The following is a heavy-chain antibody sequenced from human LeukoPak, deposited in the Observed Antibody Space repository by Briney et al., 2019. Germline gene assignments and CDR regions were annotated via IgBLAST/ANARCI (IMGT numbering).Heavy chain of an antibody. D-gene: IGHD6-19*01. V-gene: IGHV4-4*07. CDR2: IYTSGST. J-gene: IGHJ6*03. Sequence: SETLSLTCTVSGGSISSYYWSWIRQPAGKGLEWIGRIYTSGSTNYNPSLKSRVTMSVDTSKNQFSLKLSSVTAADTAVYYCARLRQWLVAGYYYYYMDVWGKGTTVTISS. CDR3: ARLRQWLVAGYYYYYMDV. CDR1: GGSISSYY.